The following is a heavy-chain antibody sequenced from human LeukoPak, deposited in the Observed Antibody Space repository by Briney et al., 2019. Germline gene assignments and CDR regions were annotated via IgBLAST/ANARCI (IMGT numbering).Heavy chain of an antibody. CDR2: IYFSGTT. V-gene: IGHV4-59*12. Sequence: PSETLSLTCTVSGASINSYYWSWIRQPLGKGLEWIGHIYFSGTTNYNTAITNYNPSLKSRVTISADTSKNQFSLKLSSVTAADTAVYYCARASAQPMVRGVIGDYWGQGTLVTVSS. D-gene: IGHD3-10*01. J-gene: IGHJ4*02. CDR3: ARASAQPMVRGVIGDY. CDR1: GASINSYY.